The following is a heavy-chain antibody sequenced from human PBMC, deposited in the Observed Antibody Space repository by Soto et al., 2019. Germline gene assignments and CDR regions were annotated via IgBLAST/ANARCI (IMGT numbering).Heavy chain of an antibody. Sequence: GGSLRLSCAASGFTFSSYAMSWVRQAPGKGLEWVSAISGSGGSTYYADSVKGRFTISRDNSKNTLYLQMNSLRAEDTAVYYCAKQPSFLKQQLVSYWGQGTLVTVSS. CDR2: ISGSGGST. D-gene: IGHD6-13*01. CDR1: GFTFSSYA. CDR3: AKQPSFLKQQLVSY. V-gene: IGHV3-23*01. J-gene: IGHJ4*02.